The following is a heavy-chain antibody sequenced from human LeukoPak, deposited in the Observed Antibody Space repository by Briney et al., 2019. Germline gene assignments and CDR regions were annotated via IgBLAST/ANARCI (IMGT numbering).Heavy chain of an antibody. CDR3: ARERYYDILTGYYSYYYYYMDV. V-gene: IGHV4-4*07. CDR1: GGSISSYY. CDR2: IYTSGST. J-gene: IGHJ6*03. Sequence: PSETLSLTCIVPGGSISSYYWCWIRQPAGKGLEWIGRIYTSGSTNYTPSLKSRVTMSVDTSKNQFSLKMSSVTAADTAVYYCARERYYDILTGYYSYYYYYMDVWGKGTTVTISS. D-gene: IGHD3-9*01.